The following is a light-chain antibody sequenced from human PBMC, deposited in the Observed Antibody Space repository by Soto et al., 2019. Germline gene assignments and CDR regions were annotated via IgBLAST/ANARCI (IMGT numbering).Light chain of an antibody. V-gene: IGKV1-8*01. CDR1: QGVSSY. CDR2: DAS. J-gene: IGKJ1*01. Sequence: IQMTQSPSSFSASTGDRVTITCRASQGVSSYLAWYQQKPGKAPKLLIYDASSLESGVPSRFSGSGSGTEFTLTISSLQPDDFATYYCQQYNSYSWTFGQGTKVDIK. CDR3: QQYNSYSWT.